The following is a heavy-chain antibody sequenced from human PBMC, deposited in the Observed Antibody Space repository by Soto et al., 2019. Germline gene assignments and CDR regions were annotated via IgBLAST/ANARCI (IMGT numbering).Heavy chain of an antibody. Sequence: KGLEWVSSISSSSSYRYYADSVKGRFTISRDNAKNSLYLQVNSRRAGDTAVYYCASFIFQAEDGIRDCSTVSAFLLNRSSDL. V-gene: IGHV3-21*01. J-gene: IGHJ2*01. D-gene: IGHD3-9*01. CDR3: ASFIFQAEDGIRDCSTVSAFLLNRSSDL. CDR2: ISSSSSYR.